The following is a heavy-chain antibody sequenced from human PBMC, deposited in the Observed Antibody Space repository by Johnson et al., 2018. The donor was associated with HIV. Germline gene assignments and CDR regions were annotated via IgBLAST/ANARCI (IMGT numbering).Heavy chain of an antibody. CDR2: IDWTGANA. Sequence: VQLVESGGGVVQPGESLRLSCVGSGFMFDDYAMSWVRQVPGKGLEWVSGIDWTGANAGYADSVKGRFTIFRDNSKNTLHLQMNSLRPEDTAVYYCARERVAVTGPTRAFDIWGQGTMVIVSS. V-gene: IGHV3-20*04. J-gene: IGHJ3*02. CDR3: ARERVAVTGPTRAFDI. D-gene: IGHD6-19*01. CDR1: GFMFDDYA.